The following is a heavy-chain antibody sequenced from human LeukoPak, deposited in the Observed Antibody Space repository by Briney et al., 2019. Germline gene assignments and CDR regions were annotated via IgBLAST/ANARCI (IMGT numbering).Heavy chain of an antibody. V-gene: IGHV3-30*04. CDR1: GFTFSSYA. D-gene: IGHD6-13*01. J-gene: IGHJ4*02. Sequence: GRSLRLSCAASGFTFSSYAMHWVRQAPGKGLEWVAVISYDGSNKYYADSVKGRFTISRDNSKNTLYLQMNSLRSEDTAVYYCARDTQYSSSWYGFDYWGQGTLVTVSS. CDR3: ARDTQYSSSWYGFDY. CDR2: ISYDGSNK.